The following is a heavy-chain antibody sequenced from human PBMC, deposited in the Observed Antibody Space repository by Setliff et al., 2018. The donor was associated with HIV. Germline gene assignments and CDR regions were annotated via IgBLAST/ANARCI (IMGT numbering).Heavy chain of an antibody. V-gene: IGHV4-4*09. D-gene: IGHD3-10*01. J-gene: IGHJ3*01. Sequence: SETLSLTCTVAGGSLSSYYWSWIRQPPGKGLEWIGNIYSSGSTNYNPSLRSRVTISLDTSKNQFSLKLSSVTAADTAVYYCARDQADVYHYLLSGAFDFWGQGAMVTVSS. CDR2: IYSSGST. CDR1: GGSLSSYY. CDR3: ARDQADVYHYLLSGAFDF.